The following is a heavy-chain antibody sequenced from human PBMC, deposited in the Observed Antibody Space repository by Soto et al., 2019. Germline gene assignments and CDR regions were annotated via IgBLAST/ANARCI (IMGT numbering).Heavy chain of an antibody. CDR1: GYTFTSYD. CDR3: AIENYFDY. J-gene: IGHJ4*02. CDR2: IIPILGIA. Sequence: SAKVCCKASGYTFTSYDINWVRQATGQGLEWMGRIIPILGIANYAQKFQGRVTITADKSTSTAYMELSSLRSEDTAVYYCAIENYFDYWGQGTLVTVSS. V-gene: IGHV1-69*04.